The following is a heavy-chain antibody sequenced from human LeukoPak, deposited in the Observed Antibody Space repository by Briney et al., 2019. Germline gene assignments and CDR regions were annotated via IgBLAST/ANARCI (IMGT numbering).Heavy chain of an antibody. Sequence: SETLSLTCTVSGGSISSYYWSWIRQPPGKGLEWIGYIYYSGSTNYNPSLKSRVTISVDTSKNQFSLKLSSVTAADTAVYYCARQNDDYGSGSYRFDPWGQGTLVTVSS. D-gene: IGHD3-10*01. J-gene: IGHJ5*02. CDR3: ARQNDDYGSGSYRFDP. CDR1: GGSISSYY. CDR2: IYYSGST. V-gene: IGHV4-59*01.